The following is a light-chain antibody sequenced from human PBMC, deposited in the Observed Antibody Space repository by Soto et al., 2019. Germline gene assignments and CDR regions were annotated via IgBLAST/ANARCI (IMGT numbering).Light chain of an antibody. CDR1: QTISSW. CDR2: KAS. J-gene: IGKJ1*01. V-gene: IGKV1-5*03. Sequence: DIQMTQSPSTLSGSVGDRVTITCRASQTISSWLAWYQQKPGKAPKLLIYKASTLKSGVPSRFSGSGSGTEFTLTIGSLQPDDFATHYCQHYNSYSEAFAQGTKVDI. CDR3: QHYNSYSEA.